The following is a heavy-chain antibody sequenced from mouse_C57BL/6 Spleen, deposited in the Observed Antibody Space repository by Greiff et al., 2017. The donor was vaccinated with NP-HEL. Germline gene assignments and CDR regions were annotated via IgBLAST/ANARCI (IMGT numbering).Heavy chain of an antibody. V-gene: IGHV1-82*01. CDR1: GYAFSSSW. CDR3: ARRDKLGQDY. Sequence: QVQLKQSGPELVKPGASVKISCKASGYAFSSSWMNWVKQRPGKGLEWIGRIYPGDGDTNYNGKFKGKATLTADKSSSTAYMQLSSLTSEDSAVYFCARRDKLGQDYWGQGTTLTVSS. CDR2: IYPGDGDT. D-gene: IGHD4-1*01. J-gene: IGHJ2*01.